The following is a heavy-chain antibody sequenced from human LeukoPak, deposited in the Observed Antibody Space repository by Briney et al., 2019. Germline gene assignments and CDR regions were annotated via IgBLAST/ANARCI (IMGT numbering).Heavy chain of an antibody. CDR3: ARPSFHCSSTSCYTGYGMDV. D-gene: IGHD2-2*02. Sequence: RASVKVSCKASGYTFTSYGISWVRQAPGQGLEWMGWISAYNGNTNYAQKLQGRVTMTTDTSTSTAYMELRSLRFDDTAVYYCARPSFHCSSTSCYTGYGMDVWGQGTTVTVSS. CDR1: GYTFTSYG. V-gene: IGHV1-18*01. J-gene: IGHJ6*02. CDR2: ISAYNGNT.